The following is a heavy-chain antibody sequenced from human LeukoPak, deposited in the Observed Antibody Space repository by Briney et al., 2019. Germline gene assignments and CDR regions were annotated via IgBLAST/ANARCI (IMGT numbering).Heavy chain of an antibody. V-gene: IGHV5-51*01. J-gene: IGHJ3*02. CDR1: GYSFTSYW. CDR2: IYPGDSDT. CDR3: ARLPPKTPITIGAFDI. Sequence: GESLKISRQGSGYSFTSYWIGWVRQMPGKGLEWMGIIYPGDSDTRYSPSFQGQVTISADKSISTAYLQWSSLKASDTAMYYCARLPPKTPITIGAFDIWGQGAMVTVSS. D-gene: IGHD3-10*01.